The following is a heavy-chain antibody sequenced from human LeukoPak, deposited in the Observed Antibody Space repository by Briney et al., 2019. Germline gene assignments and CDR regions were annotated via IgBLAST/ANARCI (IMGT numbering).Heavy chain of an antibody. V-gene: IGHV4-4*09. J-gene: IGHJ5*02. CDR2: IYTSGST. CDR1: GGSISSYY. Sequence: SETLSLTCTVSGGSISSYYWSWTRQPPGKGLEWIGYIYTSGSTNYNPSLKSRVTISVDTSRNQFSLKLSSVTTADTAVYYCARQLTTVTTEGWFDPWGQGTLVTVSS. CDR3: ARQLTTVTTEGWFDP. D-gene: IGHD4-11*01.